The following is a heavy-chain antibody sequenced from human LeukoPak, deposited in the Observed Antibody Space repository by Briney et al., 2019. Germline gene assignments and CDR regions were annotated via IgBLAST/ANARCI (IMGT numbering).Heavy chain of an antibody. J-gene: IGHJ4*02. CDR2: IKSKADGGTT. V-gene: IGHV3-15*01. CDR1: GFTFTNAW. D-gene: IGHD3-10*01. CDR3: TTGPATMLRGN. Sequence: GGSLRLSCAASGFTFTNAWMSWVRQAPGKGLEWVGRIKSKADGGTTDYAAPVKGRFTISRDDSKNTLYLQMNSLKTEDTAIYYCTTGPATMLRGNWGQGTLVTVSS.